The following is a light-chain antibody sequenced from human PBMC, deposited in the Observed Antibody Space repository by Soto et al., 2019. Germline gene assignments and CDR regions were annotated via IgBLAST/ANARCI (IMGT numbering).Light chain of an antibody. CDR1: NTGSKS. V-gene: IGLV3-21*02. Sequence: SYELTQPPSVSVAPGQTARITCGGNNTGSKSVHWYQQKPGQAPVLVVYDDSARPSGSPERFSGSNSGNTATLTISRVEAGDEADYYCQVWDSSSFVVFGGGTKVTVL. CDR2: DDS. J-gene: IGLJ2*01. CDR3: QVWDSSSFVV.